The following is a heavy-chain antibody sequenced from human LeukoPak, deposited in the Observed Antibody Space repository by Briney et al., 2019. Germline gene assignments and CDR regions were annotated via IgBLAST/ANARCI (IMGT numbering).Heavy chain of an antibody. J-gene: IGHJ5*02. CDR2: INHSGST. Sequence: SETLSLTCAVYGGSFSGYYWSWIRQPPGKGLEWIGEINHSGSTNYNPSLKSRVTISVDTSKNQFSLKLSSVTAADTAVYYCARDRFPNPWGQGTPVTVSS. CDR3: ARDRFPNP. CDR1: GGSFSGYY. V-gene: IGHV4-34*01.